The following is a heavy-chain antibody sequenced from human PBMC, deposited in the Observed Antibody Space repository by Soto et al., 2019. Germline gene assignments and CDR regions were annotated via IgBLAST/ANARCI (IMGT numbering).Heavy chain of an antibody. CDR3: AKPPSRGIFHGMDV. Sequence: HPGGSLRLSCAASGFTFSSYAMSWVRQAPGKGLEWVSAISGSGGSTYYADSVKGRFTISRDNSKNTLYLQMDSLRAEDTAVYYCAKPPSRGIFHGMDVWGQGTTVTVSS. D-gene: IGHD3-3*01. V-gene: IGHV3-23*01. CDR2: ISGSGGST. J-gene: IGHJ6*02. CDR1: GFTFSSYA.